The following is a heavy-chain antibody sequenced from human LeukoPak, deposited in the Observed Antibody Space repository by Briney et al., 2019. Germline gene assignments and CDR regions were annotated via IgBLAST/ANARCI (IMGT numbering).Heavy chain of an antibody. CDR3: ARDRVIVGARDY. V-gene: IGHV4-38-2*02. Sequence: SETLSLTCTVSGYSISSGYYWGWIRQPPGKGLEWIGSIYHSGSTYYNPSLKSRVTISVDRSKNQFSLKLSSVTAADTAVYYCARDRVIVGARDYWGQGTLVTVSS. D-gene: IGHD1-26*01. CDR2: IYHSGST. J-gene: IGHJ4*02. CDR1: GYSISSGYY.